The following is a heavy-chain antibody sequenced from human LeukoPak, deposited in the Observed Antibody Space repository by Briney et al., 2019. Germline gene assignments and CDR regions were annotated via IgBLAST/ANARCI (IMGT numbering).Heavy chain of an antibody. V-gene: IGHV4-39*01. CDR1: VGSLSSSSYY. CDR3: AMTYYYDSSLHYFDY. D-gene: IGHD3-22*01. CDR2: IYYSGST. J-gene: IGHJ4*02. Sequence: PSETLSLTCTVSVGSLSSSSYYWGWVRQPPGKGLEWLGCIYYSGSTYYNPSLKSRVTISVDTSKNQFSLKLSSGTAADTAVYYCAMTYYYDSSLHYFDYWGQGTLVTVSS.